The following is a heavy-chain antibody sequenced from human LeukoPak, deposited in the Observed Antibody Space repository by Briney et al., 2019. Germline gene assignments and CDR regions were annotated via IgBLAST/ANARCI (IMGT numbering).Heavy chain of an antibody. J-gene: IGHJ5*02. CDR1: GYTFTSYD. Sequence: ASVKVSCKASGYTFTSYDINWVRQATGQGLEWMGWMNPNSGNTGYAQKFQGRVTMTRNTSISTAYMELSSLRSEDTAVYYCARVSAWGKLELRWFDPWGQGTLVTVS. CDR2: MNPNSGNT. CDR3: ARVSAWGKLELRWFDP. D-gene: IGHD1-7*01. V-gene: IGHV1-8*01.